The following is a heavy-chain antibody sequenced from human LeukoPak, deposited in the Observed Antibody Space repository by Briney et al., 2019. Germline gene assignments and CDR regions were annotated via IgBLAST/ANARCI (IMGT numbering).Heavy chain of an antibody. J-gene: IGHJ4*02. CDR1: GGSISSSSYY. CDR2: IYYSGST. CDR3: ARERAAAFDY. Sequence: SETLSLTCTVSGGSISSSSYYWGWIRQPPGKGLEWIGSIYYSGSTYYNPSLKSRVTISVDTSKNQFSLKLSSVTAADTAVYYCARERAAAFDYWGQGTLVTVSS. V-gene: IGHV4-39*07. D-gene: IGHD6-13*01.